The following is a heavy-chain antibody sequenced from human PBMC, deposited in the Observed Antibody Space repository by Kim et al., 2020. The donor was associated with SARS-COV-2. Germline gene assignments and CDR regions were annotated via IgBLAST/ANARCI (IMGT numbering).Heavy chain of an antibody. V-gene: IGHV4-34*01. CDR1: GGSFSGYY. D-gene: IGHD2-2*01. CDR2: INHSGST. CDR3: ARGRCSSTSCYALEDV. J-gene: IGHJ6*02. Sequence: SETLSLTCAFYGGSFSGYYWSWIRQPPGKGLEWIGEINHSGSTNYNPSLKSRVTISVDTSKNQFSLKLSSVTAADTAVYYCARGRCSSTSCYALEDVWGQGTKVTV.